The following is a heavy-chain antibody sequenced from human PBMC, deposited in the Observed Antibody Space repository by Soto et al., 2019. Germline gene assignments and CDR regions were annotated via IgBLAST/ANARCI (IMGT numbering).Heavy chain of an antibody. J-gene: IGHJ3*02. CDR3: AKQVTGWYNDAFDI. V-gene: IGHV3-23*01. CDR2: ISDSGDDT. Sequence: EVQLLESGGGLVQPGGSLRLSCAASGFTFSSYAMSWLRQAPGKGLEWVSAISDSGDDTHYADSVMGRFTFSRDNSKNTLYLQMSSLRAEDTALYYCAKQVTGWYNDAFDIWGQGTMVTVSS. CDR1: GFTFSSYA. D-gene: IGHD6-19*01.